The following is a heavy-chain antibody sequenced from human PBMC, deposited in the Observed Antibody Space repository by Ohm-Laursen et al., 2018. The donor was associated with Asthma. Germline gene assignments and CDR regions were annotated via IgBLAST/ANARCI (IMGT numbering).Heavy chain of an antibody. J-gene: IGHJ6*02. V-gene: IGHV3-30*03. Sequence: SLRFSCAASGFTFSSYGMHWVRQAPGKGLEWVAVISYDGNNKYYADPVKGRFTISRDNAKNSLYLQMNSLRAQDTAVYYCAVRTTSAGFDVWGQGTTVTVSS. CDR3: AVRTTSAGFDV. CDR1: GFTFSSYG. D-gene: IGHD1-1*01. CDR2: ISYDGNNK.